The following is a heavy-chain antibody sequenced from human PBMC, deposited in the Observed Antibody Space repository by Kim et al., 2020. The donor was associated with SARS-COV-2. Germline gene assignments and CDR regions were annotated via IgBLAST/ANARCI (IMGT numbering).Heavy chain of an antibody. D-gene: IGHD3-10*01. CDR3: ARARGSGSYYNNDAFDI. J-gene: IGHJ3*02. CDR1: GFTFSSYA. Sequence: LSLTCAASGFTFSSYAMHLVRQAPGKGLEWVAVISYDGSNKYYADSVKGRFTISRDNSKNTLYLQMNSLRAEDTAVYYCARARGSGSYYNNDAFDIWGQGTMVTVSS. V-gene: IGHV3-30-3*01. CDR2: ISYDGSNK.